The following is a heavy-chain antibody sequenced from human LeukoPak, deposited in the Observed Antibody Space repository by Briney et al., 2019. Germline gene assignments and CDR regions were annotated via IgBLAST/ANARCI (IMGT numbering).Heavy chain of an antibody. CDR2: IKSKTDGGTT. CDR1: GFTVSSNY. Sequence: GGSLRLSCAASGFTVSSNYMSWVRQTPGKGLEWVGRIKSKTDGGTTDYAAPVKGRFTISRDDSKNTLYLQMNSLKTEDTAVYYCAKDIYRYYYGSGSPDAFDIWGQGTMVTVSS. CDR3: AKDIYRYYYGSGSPDAFDI. J-gene: IGHJ3*02. D-gene: IGHD3-10*01. V-gene: IGHV3-15*01.